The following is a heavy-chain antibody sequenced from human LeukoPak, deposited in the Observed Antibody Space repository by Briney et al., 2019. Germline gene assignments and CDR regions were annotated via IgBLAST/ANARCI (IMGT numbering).Heavy chain of an antibody. J-gene: IGHJ4*02. CDR1: GFSFSKDA. CDR3: AKWGDYDVLTGYYVSDY. Sequence: RASLRLSCAASGFSFSKDAMGWVRQAPGEGLGWVSGITGSGGSTYYADSVKGRFTISRDNSKNTLYLQMNSLRAEDTAVYYCAKWGDYDVLTGYYVSDYWGQGTLVTVSS. V-gene: IGHV3-23*01. D-gene: IGHD3-9*01. CDR2: ITGSGGST.